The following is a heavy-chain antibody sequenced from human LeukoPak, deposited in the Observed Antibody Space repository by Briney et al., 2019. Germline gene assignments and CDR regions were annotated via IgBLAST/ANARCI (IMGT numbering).Heavy chain of an antibody. D-gene: IGHD5-18*01. CDR3: ARVASGGYSYGDY. CDR2: IYHSGST. CDR1: GGSISSSDW. J-gene: IGHJ4*02. V-gene: IGHV4-4*02. Sequence: SETLSLTCAVSGGSISSSDWWSWVRQPPGKGLEWIGEIYHSGSTNYNPSLKSRVTISVDKSKNQFSLNLSSVAAADTAVYYCARVASGGYSYGDYWGQGTLVTVSS.